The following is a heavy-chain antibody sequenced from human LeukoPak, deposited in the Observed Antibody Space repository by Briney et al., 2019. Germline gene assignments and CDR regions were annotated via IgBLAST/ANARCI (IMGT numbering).Heavy chain of an antibody. V-gene: IGHV4-59*01. CDR1: GGSISSYY. Sequence: PSETLSLTCTVSGGSISSYYWSWIRQPPGKGLEWMGYIYYSGSTNYNPSLKSRVTISVDTSKNQFSLKLSSVTAADTAVYYCARDLGGYSYGGGLDYWGQGTLVTVSS. CDR2: IYYSGST. CDR3: ARDLGGYSYGGGLDY. D-gene: IGHD5-18*01. J-gene: IGHJ4*02.